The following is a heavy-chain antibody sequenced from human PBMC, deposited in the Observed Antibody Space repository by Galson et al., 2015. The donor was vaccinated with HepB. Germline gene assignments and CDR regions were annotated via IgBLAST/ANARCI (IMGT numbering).Heavy chain of an antibody. CDR2: IIPIFGTA. V-gene: IGHV1-69*05. CDR3: ARDRGNYYADY. CDR1: GGTFSSYA. D-gene: IGHD3-10*01. Sequence: SVKVSCKASGGTFSSYAISWVRQAPGQGLEWMGGIIPIFGTANYAQKFQGRVTITTDTSTSTAYMELTSLRSDDTAVYYCARDRGNYYADYWGQGTLVTVSS. J-gene: IGHJ4*02.